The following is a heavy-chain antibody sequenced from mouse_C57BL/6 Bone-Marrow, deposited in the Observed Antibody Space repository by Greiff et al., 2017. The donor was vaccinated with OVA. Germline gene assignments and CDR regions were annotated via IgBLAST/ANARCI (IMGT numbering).Heavy chain of an antibody. V-gene: IGHV2-6-1*01. Sequence: VQLQQSGPGLVAPSQSLSITCTVSGFSLTSYGVHWVRQPPGKGLEWLVVIWSDGSTTYNSALKSRLSISKDNSKSQVFLKMNSLQTDDTAMYYCARQFYDGGYAMDYWGQGTSVTVSS. J-gene: IGHJ4*01. CDR1: GFSLTSYG. CDR2: IWSDGST. CDR3: ARQFYDGGYAMDY. D-gene: IGHD2-3*01.